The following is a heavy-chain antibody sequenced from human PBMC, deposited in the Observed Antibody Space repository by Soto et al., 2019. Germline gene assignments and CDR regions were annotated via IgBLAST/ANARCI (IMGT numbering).Heavy chain of an antibody. V-gene: IGHV4-34*01. D-gene: IGHD6-13*01. Sequence: QVQLKQWCAGLLKPSETLSLTCAVYGGSLSGHYWSWIRQPPGKGLEWIGEINQGGSTNYNPSLKSRVTISADTSKSQFSLKLSSVTAADTAVYSCARGTPGYSSSWYVNWGQGTPVTVSS. J-gene: IGHJ4*02. CDR1: GGSLSGHY. CDR3: ARGTPGYSSSWYVN. CDR2: INQGGST.